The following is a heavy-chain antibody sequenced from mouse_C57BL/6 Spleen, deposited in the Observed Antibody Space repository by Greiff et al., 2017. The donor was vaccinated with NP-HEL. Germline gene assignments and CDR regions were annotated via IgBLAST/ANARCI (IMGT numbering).Heavy chain of an antibody. D-gene: IGHD1-1*01. CDR3: ARSPGGSSSWFAY. CDR2: IHPNSGST. J-gene: IGHJ3*01. Sequence: QVQLKQPGAELVKPGASVKLSCKASGYTFTSYWMHWVKQRPGQGLEWIGMIHPNSGSTNYNEKFKSKATLTVDKSSSTAYMQLSSLTSEDSAVYYCARSPGGSSSWFAYWGQGTLVTVSA. V-gene: IGHV1-64*01. CDR1: GYTFTSYW.